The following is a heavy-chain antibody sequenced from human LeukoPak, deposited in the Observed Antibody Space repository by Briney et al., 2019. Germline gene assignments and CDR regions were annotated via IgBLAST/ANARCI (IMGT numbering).Heavy chain of an antibody. Sequence: ASVKVSCKASGYTFTGYYMHWVRQAPGQGLEWMGWINPNSGGTNYAQKFQGRVTMTRDTSISTAYMELSSLRSEDTAVYYCARDYVEMATLSSLFFDYWGQGTLVTVSS. CDR2: INPNSGGT. V-gene: IGHV1-2*02. CDR1: GYTFTGYY. D-gene: IGHD5-12*01. J-gene: IGHJ4*02. CDR3: ARDYVEMATLSSLFFDY.